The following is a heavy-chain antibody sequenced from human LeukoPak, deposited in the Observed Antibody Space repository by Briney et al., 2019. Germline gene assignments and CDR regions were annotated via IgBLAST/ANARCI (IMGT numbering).Heavy chain of an antibody. CDR2: IRSDSGSI. Sequence: LGGSLRLSCAASGFTFSSYSMNWVRQAPGKGLEWVSYIRSDSGSISYADSVKGRFTISRDNAKNSLFLQMNSLRAEDTAVYYCARDGRQSGTPFRSQHHFDYWGQGILVTVSS. CDR3: ARDGRQSGTPFRSQHHFDY. J-gene: IGHJ4*02. V-gene: IGHV3-48*04. CDR1: GFTFSSYS. D-gene: IGHD1-1*01.